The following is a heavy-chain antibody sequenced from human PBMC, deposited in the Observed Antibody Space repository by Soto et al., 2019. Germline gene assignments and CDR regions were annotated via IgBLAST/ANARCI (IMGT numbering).Heavy chain of an antibody. Sequence: SETLSLTCSVSGGSVSSGSYYWSWIRQPPGKGLEWIGYIYYSGSTNYNPSLKSRVTISVDTSKNQFSLKLSSVTAADTAVYYCARGRGYSYGSPAFDIWGQGTMVT. D-gene: IGHD5-18*01. CDR2: IYYSGST. CDR1: GGSVSSGSYY. J-gene: IGHJ3*02. V-gene: IGHV4-61*01. CDR3: ARGRGYSYGSPAFDI.